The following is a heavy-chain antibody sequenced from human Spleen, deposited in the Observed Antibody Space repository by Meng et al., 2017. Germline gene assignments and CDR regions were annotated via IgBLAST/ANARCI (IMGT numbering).Heavy chain of an antibody. Sequence: QEPLQQWGAGLLKTSETLSLTCVVYGGSFSGYDWSWIRQPPGKGLEWIGEINHSGSTNYNPSLKSRVTISVDTSKNQFSLKLSSVTAADTAVYYCARGMVYFGTGFDPWGQGTLVTVSS. CDR2: INHSGST. CDR3: ARGMVYFGTGFDP. CDR1: GGSFSGYD. D-gene: IGHD2-8*01. J-gene: IGHJ5*02. V-gene: IGHV4-34*01.